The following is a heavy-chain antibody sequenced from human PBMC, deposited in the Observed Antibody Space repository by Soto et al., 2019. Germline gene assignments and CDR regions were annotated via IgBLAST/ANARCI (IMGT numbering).Heavy chain of an antibody. D-gene: IGHD5-18*01. CDR1: GFTFSSFW. J-gene: IGHJ4*02. CDR3: AREAYRGYSYPLY. V-gene: IGHV3-7*01. Sequence: GGSLRLSCAASGFTFSSFWVTWVRQAPGKGLEWVANIKQDGNEKYYVDSVRGRFTIFRDNAKNSLYLQMYSLRAEDTAVYYCAREAYRGYSYPLYWGQGTLVTVSS. CDR2: IKQDGNEK.